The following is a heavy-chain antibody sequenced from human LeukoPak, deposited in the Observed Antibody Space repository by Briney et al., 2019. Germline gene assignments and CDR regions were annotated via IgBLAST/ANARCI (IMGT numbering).Heavy chain of an antibody. Sequence: ASVKVSCKASGYTFTSYYMHWVRQAPGQGLEWMGWINPNSGGTNYAQKFQGRVTMTRDTSISTAYMELSRLRSDDTAVYYCARDHRGGLNWFDPWGQGTLVTVSS. CDR3: ARDHRGGLNWFDP. V-gene: IGHV1-2*02. D-gene: IGHD3-10*01. CDR2: INPNSGGT. CDR1: GYTFTSYY. J-gene: IGHJ5*02.